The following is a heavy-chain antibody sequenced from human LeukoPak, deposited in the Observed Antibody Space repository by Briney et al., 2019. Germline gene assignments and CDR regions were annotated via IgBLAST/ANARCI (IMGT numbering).Heavy chain of an antibody. V-gene: IGHV3-30-3*01. Sequence: GGSLRLSCAASGFTFSSYAMHWVRQAPGKGLEWVAVISYDGSNKYYADSVKGRFTISRDNSKNTLYLQMNSLRAGDTAVYYCARGGGIAAAGTDYWGQGTLVTVSS. J-gene: IGHJ4*02. D-gene: IGHD6-13*01. CDR1: GFTFSSYA. CDR2: ISYDGSNK. CDR3: ARGGGIAAAGTDY.